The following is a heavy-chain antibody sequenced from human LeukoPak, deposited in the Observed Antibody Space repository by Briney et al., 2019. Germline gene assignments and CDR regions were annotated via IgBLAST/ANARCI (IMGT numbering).Heavy chain of an antibody. Sequence: SVKVSCKASGGTFSSYAISWVRQAPGQGLEWMGRIIPILGIANYAQKFQGRVTITADKSTSTAYMELSSLRSEDTAVYYCARESTSGGFKSDYYYGMDVWGQGATVTVTS. V-gene: IGHV1-69*04. CDR1: GGTFSSYA. CDR3: ARESTSGGFKSDYYYGMDV. CDR2: IIPILGIA. D-gene: IGHD1-26*01. J-gene: IGHJ6*02.